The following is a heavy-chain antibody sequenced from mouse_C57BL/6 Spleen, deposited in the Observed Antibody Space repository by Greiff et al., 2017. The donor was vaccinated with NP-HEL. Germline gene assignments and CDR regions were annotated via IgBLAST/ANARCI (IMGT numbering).Heavy chain of an antibody. CDR1: GFTFSSYA. D-gene: IGHD4-1*01. CDR3: ARTLTGWFAY. Sequence: EVQLVESGGGLVKPGGSLKLSCAASGFTFSSYAMSWVRQTPEKRLEWVATISDGGSYTYYPDNVKGRFTISRDNAKNNLYLQMSHLKSEDTAMYYCARTLTGWFAYWGQVTLVTVSA. CDR2: ISDGGSYT. J-gene: IGHJ3*01. V-gene: IGHV5-4*01.